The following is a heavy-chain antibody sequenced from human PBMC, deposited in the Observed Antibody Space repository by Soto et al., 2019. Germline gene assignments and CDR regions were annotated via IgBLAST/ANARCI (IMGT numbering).Heavy chain of an antibody. J-gene: IGHJ5*02. CDR1: GASISSAGYS. D-gene: IGHD2-2*01. CDR3: ARDSCSSTSWEGCWFGP. CDR2: ITYGGDT. V-gene: IGHV4-31*03. Sequence: PSETLSLTCTVSGASISSAGYSWSWVRQHPGKGLEWIGYITYGGDTDYNPSLRSRVSISIDTSRNQFSLKLSSVTAADTAVYYCARDSCSSTSWEGCWFGPWGQGTLVTVSS.